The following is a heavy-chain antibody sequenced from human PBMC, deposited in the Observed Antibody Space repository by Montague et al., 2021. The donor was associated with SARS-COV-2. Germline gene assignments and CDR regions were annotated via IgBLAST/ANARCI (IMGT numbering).Heavy chain of an antibody. Sequence: KKHSGSTNYNPSLKSRVTISVDTSKNQFSLQLSSVPAADKAVYYRARGRRILLWFGELLSGGVYYGMDVWGQGTTVT. CDR2: KKHSGST. CDR3: ARGRRILLWFGELLSGGVYYGMDV. J-gene: IGHJ6*02. D-gene: IGHD3-10*01. V-gene: IGHV4-34*01.